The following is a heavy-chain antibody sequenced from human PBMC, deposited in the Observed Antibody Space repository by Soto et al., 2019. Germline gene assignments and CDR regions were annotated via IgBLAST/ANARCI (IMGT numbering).Heavy chain of an antibody. CDR3: ARERGNYMYFDY. J-gene: IGHJ4*02. V-gene: IGHV1-18*01. Sequence: QVQLVQSGAEVKKPGASVKVSCKASGYSFTDYGFTWVRQAPGQGLEWMGWVNTYKGNTNYAQKFQGRVTMTTDTSTRTAYMELRGLRSDDTALYYCARERGNYMYFDYWGKGTLVSVP. CDR2: VNTYKGNT. CDR1: GYSFTDYG. D-gene: IGHD1-7*01.